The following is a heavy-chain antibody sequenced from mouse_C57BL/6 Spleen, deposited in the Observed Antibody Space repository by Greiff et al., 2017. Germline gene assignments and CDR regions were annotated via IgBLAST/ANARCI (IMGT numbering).Heavy chain of an antibody. V-gene: IGHV1-54*01. CDR2: LNPGSGGT. Sequence: VQLQQSGAELVRPGTSVKVSCKASGYAFTNYLIEWVKQRPGQGLEWIGVLNPGSGGTLHNEKFKGKATLTEDKASSTAYMQLSSLTSEDSAVYFCARLIDGYPFAYWGQGTLVTVSA. CDR1: GYAFTNYL. J-gene: IGHJ3*01. D-gene: IGHD2-3*01. CDR3: ARLIDGYPFAY.